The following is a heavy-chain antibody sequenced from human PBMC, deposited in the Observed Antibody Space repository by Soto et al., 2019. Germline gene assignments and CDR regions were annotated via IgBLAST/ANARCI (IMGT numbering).Heavy chain of an antibody. D-gene: IGHD5-12*01. CDR2: IYHSGST. CDR3: ARAPGDGYHTGGY. Sequence: SETLSLTCAVSGGSISSSNWWSWVRQPPGKGLEWIGEIYHSGSTNYNPSLKSRVAISVDKSKNQFSLKLSSVTAADTAVYYCARAPGDGYHTGGYWGQGTLVTVSS. J-gene: IGHJ4*02. CDR1: GGSISSSNW. V-gene: IGHV4-4*02.